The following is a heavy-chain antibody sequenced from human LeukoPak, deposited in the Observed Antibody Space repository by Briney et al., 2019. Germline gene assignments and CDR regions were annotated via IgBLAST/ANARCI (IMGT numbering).Heavy chain of an antibody. CDR1: GYTLTEIA. Sequence: ASVKVSCKVSGYTLTEIAMHWVRQAPGEGLEWMGGFDPQDRETVYAQKFQGRVTMTEDTSTDTAFMELSGLRSEDTALYYCAIIASAGTFHYWGQGALVTVSS. D-gene: IGHD6-13*01. CDR3: AIIASAGTFHY. J-gene: IGHJ4*02. V-gene: IGHV1-24*01. CDR2: FDPQDRET.